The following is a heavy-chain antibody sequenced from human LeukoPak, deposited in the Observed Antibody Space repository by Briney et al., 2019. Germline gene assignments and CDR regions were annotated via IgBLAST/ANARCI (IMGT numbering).Heavy chain of an antibody. Sequence: SETLSLTCAVYGGSFSGYYWSWIRQPPGKGLEWIGEINHSGSTNYNPSLKSRVTISVDTSKNHFSLKLSSVTAADTAVYYCARGPTRLDPWGQGTLVTVSS. J-gene: IGHJ5*02. CDR1: GGSFSGYY. D-gene: IGHD4-11*01. CDR3: ARGPTRLDP. V-gene: IGHV4-34*01. CDR2: INHSGST.